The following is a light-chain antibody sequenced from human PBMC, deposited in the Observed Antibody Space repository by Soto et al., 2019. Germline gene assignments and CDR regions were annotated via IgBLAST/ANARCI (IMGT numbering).Light chain of an antibody. J-gene: IGKJ1*01. CDR1: QSVSIK. CDR3: HQHGGSPET. CDR2: DTS. V-gene: IGKV3-20*01. Sequence: VFSQSLVTLSLCPGAFTRVFFRSIQSVSIKLAWYPQTPGQAPRLLIYDTSTRATGIPARFSGSGSGTEFILTISGLEPEDSGIYHCHQHGGSPETFGQGTKVDIK.